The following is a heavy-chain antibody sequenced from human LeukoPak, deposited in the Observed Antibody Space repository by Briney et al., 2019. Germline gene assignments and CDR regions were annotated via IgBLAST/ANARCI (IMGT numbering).Heavy chain of an antibody. CDR3: ARYSSSSSGGLTFDY. CDR2: IYTSGST. D-gene: IGHD6-6*01. V-gene: IGHV4-4*07. Sequence: PSETLSLTCTVSGGSVSSYYWSWIRQPAGKGLEWIGRIYTSGSTNYNPSLKSRVTMSVDTSKNQFSLKLSSVTAADTAVYYCARYSSSSSGGLTFDYWGQGTLVTVSS. CDR1: GGSVSSYY. J-gene: IGHJ4*02.